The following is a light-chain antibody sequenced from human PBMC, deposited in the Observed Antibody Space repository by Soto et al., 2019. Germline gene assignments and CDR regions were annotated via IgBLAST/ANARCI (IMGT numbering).Light chain of an antibody. CDR1: SSNIASNN. J-gene: IGLJ1*01. CDR2: SND. V-gene: IGLV1-44*01. CDR3: ASWDDSMNGHV. Sequence: QSVLTQPPSVSGTPGQRVTVSCSGTSSNIASNNENWYQQLPRTAPNLLIYSNDQRPSGVPDRFSASKSGTSASLAISGLQSEDEADYYCASWDDSMNGHVFGTGTKVTVL.